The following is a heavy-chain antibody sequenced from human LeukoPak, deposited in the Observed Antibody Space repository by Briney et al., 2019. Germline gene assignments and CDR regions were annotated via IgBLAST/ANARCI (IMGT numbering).Heavy chain of an antibody. CDR2: IYYSGST. CDR3: ARSPGDWAYYFDY. CDR1: GGSISSGGYY. D-gene: IGHD7-27*01. Sequence: PSQTLSLTCTVSGGSISSGGYYWSWIRQHPGKGLEWIGYIYYSGSTYYNPSLKSRVTISVDTSKNQFSLRLSSVTAADTVVYYCARSPGDWAYYFDYWGQGTLVTVSS. J-gene: IGHJ4*02. V-gene: IGHV4-31*03.